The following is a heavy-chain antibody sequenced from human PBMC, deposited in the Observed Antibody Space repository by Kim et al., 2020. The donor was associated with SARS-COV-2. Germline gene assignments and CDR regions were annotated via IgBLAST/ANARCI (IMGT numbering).Heavy chain of an antibody. CDR3: ARGRYILTGLRDY. J-gene: IGHJ4*02. Sequence: YNPALKGRVTISVDTSKNQFALKLSAVSAADTAVEYWARGRYILTGLRDYWGQGTLVTVSS. V-gene: IGHV4-34*01. D-gene: IGHD3-9*01.